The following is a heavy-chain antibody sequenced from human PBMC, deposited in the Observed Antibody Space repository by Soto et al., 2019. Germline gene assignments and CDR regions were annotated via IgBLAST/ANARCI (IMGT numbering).Heavy chain of an antibody. J-gene: IGHJ6*02. Sequence: SETLSLTCTVSGGSISSSSYYWGWIRQPPGKGLEWIGSIYYSGSTYYNPSLKSRVTISVDTSKNQFSLKLSSVTAADTAVYYCARWGRKYYDSSGYGRPRLDVWGQGTTVTVSS. V-gene: IGHV4-39*01. CDR2: IYYSGST. D-gene: IGHD3-22*01. CDR1: GGSISSSSYY. CDR3: ARWGRKYYDSSGYGRPRLDV.